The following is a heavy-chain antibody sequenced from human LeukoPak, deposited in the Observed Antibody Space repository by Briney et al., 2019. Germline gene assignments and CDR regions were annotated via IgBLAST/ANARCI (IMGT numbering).Heavy chain of an antibody. CDR3: AKDPYNGSYGDDYYYYMDV. J-gene: IGHJ6*03. Sequence: GGTLRLSCAASGFTFSSYGMSWVRQAPGKGLEWVSAISGSGGSTYYADSVKGRFTISRDNSKNTLYLQMNSLRAEDTAVYYCAKDPYNGSYGDDYYYYMDVWGKGTTVTISS. CDR2: ISGSGGST. D-gene: IGHD1-26*01. CDR1: GFTFSSYG. V-gene: IGHV3-23*01.